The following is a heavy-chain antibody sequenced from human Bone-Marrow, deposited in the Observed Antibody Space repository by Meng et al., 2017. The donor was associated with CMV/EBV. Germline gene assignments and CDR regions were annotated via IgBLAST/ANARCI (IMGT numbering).Heavy chain of an antibody. CDR3: AGVWWVYGMDV. CDR1: GGSISSDNHY. J-gene: IGHJ6*02. CDR2: VYYSGNT. Sequence: SETLSLTCTVSGGSISSDNHYWGWIRQPPGKGLEWIGIVYYSGNTYYNLSLKSRLKISVYTSKNQFYLKLTSVTAADTAVYYCAGVWWVYGMDVWGQGTTVTVSS. D-gene: IGHD2-15*01. V-gene: IGHV4-39*07.